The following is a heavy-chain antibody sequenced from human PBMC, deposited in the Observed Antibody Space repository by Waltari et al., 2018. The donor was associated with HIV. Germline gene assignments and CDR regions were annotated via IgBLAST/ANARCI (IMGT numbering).Heavy chain of an antibody. J-gene: IGHJ6*02. V-gene: IGHV3-30*04. CDR1: GFTFSRYS. CDR2: ISYDGSNK. D-gene: IGHD5-12*01. Sequence: QVQLVESGGGVVQPGRSLRLSCAASGFTFSRYSLHWVRQAPGKGLEWVAVISYDGSNKYYADSVKGRFTISRDNSKNTLYLQMNSLRAEDTAVYYCASFSGYGYYYYYTMDVWGQGTTVTVSS. CDR3: ASFSGYGYYYYYTMDV.